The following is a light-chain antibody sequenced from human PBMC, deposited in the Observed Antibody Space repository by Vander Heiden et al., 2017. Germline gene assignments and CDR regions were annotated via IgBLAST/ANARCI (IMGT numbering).Light chain of an antibody. Sequence: AIQMTQSPSSLSASVGDRVTITCLASQGIRVELAWYQQKAGKAPKLLIYGASNLESGVPSRFRGSGSGTDFTLTITSLQPEDFATYYCLQDYNYPRTFGQGTKVEVK. CDR1: QGIRVE. J-gene: IGKJ1*01. V-gene: IGKV1-6*01. CDR3: LQDYNYPRT. CDR2: GAS.